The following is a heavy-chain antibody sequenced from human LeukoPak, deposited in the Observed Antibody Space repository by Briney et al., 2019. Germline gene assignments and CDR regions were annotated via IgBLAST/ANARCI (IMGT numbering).Heavy chain of an antibody. CDR1: GFTFSSSG. Sequence: PGGSLRLSCAASGFTFSSSGMHWVRQAPGKGLEWVAVMWYDGANRYYADSVKGRFTISRDNSKNTLFLQMNSLRAEDTAVYYCVRDRYSSARSYYMDVWGTGTTVTVSS. CDR3: VRDRYSSARSYYMDV. V-gene: IGHV3-33*01. J-gene: IGHJ6*03. D-gene: IGHD6-25*01. CDR2: MWYDGANR.